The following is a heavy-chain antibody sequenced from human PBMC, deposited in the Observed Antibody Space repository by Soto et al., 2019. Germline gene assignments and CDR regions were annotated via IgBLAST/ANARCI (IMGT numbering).Heavy chain of an antibody. CDR2: IYPDDSDT. J-gene: IGHJ6*02. CDR1: GYTFTDYW. D-gene: IGHD4-4*01. Sequence: GESLKISCKGSGYTFTDYWIGWVRQLPGKGLEWMGIIYPDDSDTRYSPSFQGHVTITVDKSTSIAYLQWNTLKASETAMYYCERNISNLRYYYYAMDVWGQGTTVTVSS. V-gene: IGHV5-51*01. CDR3: ERNISNLRYYYYAMDV.